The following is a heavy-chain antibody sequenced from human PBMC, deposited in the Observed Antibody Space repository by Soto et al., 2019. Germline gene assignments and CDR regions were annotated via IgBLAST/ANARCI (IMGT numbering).Heavy chain of an antibody. V-gene: IGHV1-69*06. CDR2: IIPIFGTA. CDR1: GGTLSSYA. D-gene: IGHD3-22*01. J-gene: IGHJ3*02. Sequence: ASVKVSCKASGGTLSSYAISWVRQAPGQGLEWMGGIIPIFGTANYAQKFQGRVTITADKSTSTAYMELSSLRSEDTAVYYCAREGDYYDSSGYRAFDIWGQGTMVTVSS. CDR3: AREGDYYDSSGYRAFDI.